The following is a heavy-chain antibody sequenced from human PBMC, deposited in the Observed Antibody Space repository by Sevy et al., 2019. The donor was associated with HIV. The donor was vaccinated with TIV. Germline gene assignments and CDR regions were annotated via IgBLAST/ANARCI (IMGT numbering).Heavy chain of an antibody. CDR1: GFTFSSYA. CDR2: ISGSGGST. D-gene: IGHD1-26*01. J-gene: IGHJ4*02. CDR3: AKDIGGEWELLHGVFY. V-gene: IGHV3-23*01. Sequence: GWSLRLSCAASGFTFSSYAMSWVRQAPGKGLEWVSAISGSGGSTYYADSVKGRFTISRDNSKNTLYLQMNSLRAEDTAVYYCAKDIGGEWELLHGVFYWGQGTLVTVSS.